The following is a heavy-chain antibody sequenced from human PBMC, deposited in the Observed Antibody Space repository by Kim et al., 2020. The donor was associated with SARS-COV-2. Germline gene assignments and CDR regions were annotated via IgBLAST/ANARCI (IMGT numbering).Heavy chain of an antibody. CDR1: GFTFSSYA. J-gene: IGHJ2*01. CDR3: AKDQRYCSGGSCYSKKFGGYFDL. Sequence: GGSLRLSCAASGFTFSSYAMSWVRQAPGKGLEWVSVIYSGGSSTYYADSVKGRFTISRDNSKNTLYLQMNSLRAEDTAVYYCAKDQRYCSGGSCYSKKFGGYFDLWGRGTLVTVSS. CDR2: IYSGGSST. V-gene: IGHV3-23*03. D-gene: IGHD2-15*01.